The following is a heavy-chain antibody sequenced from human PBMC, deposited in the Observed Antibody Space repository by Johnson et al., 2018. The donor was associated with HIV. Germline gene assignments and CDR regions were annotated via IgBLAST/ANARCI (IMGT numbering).Heavy chain of an antibody. J-gene: IGHJ3*02. CDR1: GFTFDDYA. V-gene: IGHV3-66*01. CDR2: IDSGGSP. D-gene: IGHD3-22*01. Sequence: VQLVESGGGVVRPGGSLRLSCVASGFTFDDYAMHWVRPAPGKGLEWVPVIDSGGSPYYADAVKGRFTISRDTSKNTLYLQMNSLRAEDTAVYYCASITMIVVSNLGAFDIWGQGTMVTISS. CDR3: ASITMIVVSNLGAFDI.